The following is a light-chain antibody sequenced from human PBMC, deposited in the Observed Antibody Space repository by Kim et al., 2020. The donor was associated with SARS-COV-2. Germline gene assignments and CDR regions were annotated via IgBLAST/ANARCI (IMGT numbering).Light chain of an antibody. CDR3: QAWDSSTEV. CDR2: QDS. CDR1: KLGDKY. V-gene: IGLV3-1*01. J-gene: IGLJ1*01. Sequence: SVSPGQTASITCSGNKLGDKYACWYQQKPGQSPVLVIYQDSTRPSGIPERFSGSNSGNTATLTISGTQAMDEADYYCQAWDSSTEVFGTGTKVTVL.